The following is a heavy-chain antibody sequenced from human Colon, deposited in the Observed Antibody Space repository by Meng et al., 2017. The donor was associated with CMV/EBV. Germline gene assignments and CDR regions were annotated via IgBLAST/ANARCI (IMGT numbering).Heavy chain of an antibody. V-gene: IGHV3-30*03. CDR1: GFSFSSHA. Sequence: LSCAASGFSFSSHAMHWVRQAQGRNLEWVAFASYDGNNRLYADPVKGRFTISRDNSENTLYLQMNSLTPEDTAVYYCVAEVGVRVFNNWGQGTLVTVSS. J-gene: IGHJ4*02. CDR2: ASYDGNNR. D-gene: IGHD1-26*01. CDR3: VAEVGVRVFNN.